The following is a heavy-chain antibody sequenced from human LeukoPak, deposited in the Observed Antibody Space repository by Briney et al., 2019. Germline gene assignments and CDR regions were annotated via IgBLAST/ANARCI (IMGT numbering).Heavy chain of an antibody. V-gene: IGHV1-18*01. CDR1: GYTFLNYG. CDR3: ARQRGSHSFDI. Sequence: ASVKVSCKASGYTFLNYGITWARQAPGQGLEWVGWISVYNGNTNYAEKVQGRVTMTTDTPTSTADMELRSLRSDDTAVYYCARQRGSHSFDIWGQGTMVTVSS. CDR2: ISVYNGNT. J-gene: IGHJ3*02. D-gene: IGHD1-26*01.